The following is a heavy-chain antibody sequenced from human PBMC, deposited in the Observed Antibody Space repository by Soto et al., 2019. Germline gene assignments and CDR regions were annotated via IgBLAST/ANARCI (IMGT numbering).Heavy chain of an antibody. CDR3: ARVNTAMDSHYFEY. J-gene: IGHJ4*02. Sequence: PSETLSLTCAVSGVSISSGGYSWSWIRQPPGKGLEWIGYIYHSGSTYYNPSLKSRVTISVDRSKNQFSLKLSSVTAADTAVYYCARVNTAMDSHYFEYWGQGTLVTVSS. D-gene: IGHD5-18*01. CDR1: GVSISSGGYS. V-gene: IGHV4-30-2*01. CDR2: IYHSGST.